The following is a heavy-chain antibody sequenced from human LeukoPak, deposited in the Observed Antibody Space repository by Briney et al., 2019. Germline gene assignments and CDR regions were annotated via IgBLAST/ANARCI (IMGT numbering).Heavy chain of an antibody. V-gene: IGHV1-2*02. J-gene: IGHJ3*02. CDR2: INPNSGGT. D-gene: IGHD3-10*01. Sequence: ASVKVSCKAPGYTVTGYYMHWVRQAPGQGLEWMGWINPNSGGTNYAQKFQGRVTMTRDTSISTAYMELSRLRSDDTAVYYCARALWSAKDAFDIWGQGTMVTVSS. CDR1: GYTVTGYY. CDR3: ARALWSAKDAFDI.